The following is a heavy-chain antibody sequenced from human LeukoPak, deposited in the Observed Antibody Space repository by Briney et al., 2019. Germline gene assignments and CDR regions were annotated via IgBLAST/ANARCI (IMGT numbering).Heavy chain of an antibody. Sequence: PSETLSLTCAVSGYSISSGYYWGWIRQPPGKGLEWIGSIYHSGSTYYNPSLKSRVTISVDTSKNQFSLKLSSVTAADTAVYHCARLTTLQGPLDYMDVWGKGTTVTVSS. J-gene: IGHJ6*03. CDR1: GYSISSGYY. CDR3: ARLTTLQGPLDYMDV. CDR2: IYHSGST. V-gene: IGHV4-38-2*01. D-gene: IGHD4-11*01.